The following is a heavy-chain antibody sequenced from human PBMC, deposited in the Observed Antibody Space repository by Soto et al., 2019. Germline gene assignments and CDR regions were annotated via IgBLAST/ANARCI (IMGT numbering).Heavy chain of an antibody. CDR3: AREGQWELPSRGMDV. D-gene: IGHD1-26*01. CDR1: GFTFSNYA. V-gene: IGHV3-23*01. J-gene: IGHJ6*02. Sequence: EVQLLESGGGLERPGGSLRLSCAASGFTFSNYAMNWVRQAPGKGLEWVSVTSGSGGSASYADSVQGRFTISRDNSKNTLFLQMNSLRAEDTAIYYCAREGQWELPSRGMDVWGQGTTVTVSS. CDR2: TSGSGGSA.